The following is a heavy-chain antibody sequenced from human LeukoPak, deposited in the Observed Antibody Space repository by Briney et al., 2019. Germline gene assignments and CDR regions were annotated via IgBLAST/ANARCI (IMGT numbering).Heavy chain of an antibody. CDR3: ARYSSGWYGGPDYYYYMDV. Sequence: GESLKISCKGSGYSFSNYWIGWVRQMPGKGLEWMGIIFPGDSDTNYSPSFQGQVTISADKSISTAYLQWSSLKASDTAMYYCARYSSGWYGGPDYYYYMDVWGKGTTVTISS. J-gene: IGHJ6*03. D-gene: IGHD6-19*01. CDR2: IFPGDSDT. V-gene: IGHV5-51*01. CDR1: GYSFSNYW.